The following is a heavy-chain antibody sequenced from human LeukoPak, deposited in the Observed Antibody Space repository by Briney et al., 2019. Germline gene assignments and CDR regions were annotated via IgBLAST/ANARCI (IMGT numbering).Heavy chain of an antibody. CDR2: ISGSGGST. J-gene: IGHJ4*02. V-gene: IGHV3-23*01. Sequence: GGSLSLSCAASGFPFSSYGMHWLRQAPGKGLEWLASISGSGGSTYYADSVKGRFPISRDNSKNTLYLQMNRLRAEDTAVYYCAKMRGARVGATPFDYWGQGTLVTVSS. CDR1: GFPFSSYG. CDR3: AKMRGARVGATPFDY. D-gene: IGHD1-26*01.